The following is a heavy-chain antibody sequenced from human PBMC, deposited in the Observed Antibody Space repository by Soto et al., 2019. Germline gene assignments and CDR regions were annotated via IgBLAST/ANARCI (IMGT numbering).Heavy chain of an antibody. J-gene: IGHJ6*02. CDR3: ARGDSTDCSNGVCSFFYNHDMDV. Sequence: ASVKVSCKASGYSFPDYHLHWVRQAPGQGLEWLGRINPKSGGTSTAQKFQGWVTMTTDTSISTASMELTRLTSDDTAIYYCARGDSTDCSNGVCSFFYNHDMDVWGQGTTVTVSS. CDR2: INPKSGGT. V-gene: IGHV1-2*04. CDR1: GYSFPDYH. D-gene: IGHD2-8*01.